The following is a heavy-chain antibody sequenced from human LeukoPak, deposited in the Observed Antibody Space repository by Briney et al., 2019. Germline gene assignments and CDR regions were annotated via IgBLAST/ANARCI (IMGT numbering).Heavy chain of an antibody. CDR1: GGTFSSYA. V-gene: IGHV1-69*05. Sequence: ASVKVSCKASGGTFSSYAISWVRQAPGQGLEWMGGIIPIFGTANYAQKFQGRVTITTDESTSTAYMELSSLRPEDTAVYYCASSYCSSTSCHFDYWGQGTLVTVSS. J-gene: IGHJ4*02. CDR2: IIPIFGTA. D-gene: IGHD2-2*01. CDR3: ASSYCSSTSCHFDY.